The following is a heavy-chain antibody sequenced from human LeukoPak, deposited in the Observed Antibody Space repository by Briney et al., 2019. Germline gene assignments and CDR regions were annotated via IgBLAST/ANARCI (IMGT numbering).Heavy chain of an antibody. D-gene: IGHD3-22*01. CDR3: AKRADSSAHSFDY. CDR1: GFIFTEYG. CDR2: VRKDATEK. Sequence: GGSLRLSCAASGFIFTEYGMYWVRQAPGKGLEWVAFVRKDATEKKYADSVEGRFTISRDNTKKLLYLQMNSLRAEDTAVYYCAKRADSSAHSFDYWGQGTLVTVSS. V-gene: IGHV3-30*02. J-gene: IGHJ4*02.